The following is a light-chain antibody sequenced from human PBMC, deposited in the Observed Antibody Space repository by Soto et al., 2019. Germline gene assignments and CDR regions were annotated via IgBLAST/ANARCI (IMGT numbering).Light chain of an antibody. V-gene: IGLV2-11*01. Sequence: QSALTQPRSVSESPGQSVTISCTGTSSDVGGYNFVSWCQHHPGKAPKLMIYDVSLRPSGVPDRFSGSKSGNTASLTISGLQAEDEADYYCCSYAGSFTWVFGGGTKLTVL. J-gene: IGLJ3*02. CDR1: SSDVGGYNF. CDR3: CSYAGSFTWV. CDR2: DVS.